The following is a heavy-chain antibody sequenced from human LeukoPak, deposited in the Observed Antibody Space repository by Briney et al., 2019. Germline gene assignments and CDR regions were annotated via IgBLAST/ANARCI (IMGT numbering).Heavy chain of an antibody. CDR1: GGSISSYY. Sequence: SETLSLTCSVSGGSISSYYWSWIRQPPGKGLEWIGYIYYSGSTNYNPSLKSRVTISVDTSKNQFSLKLSSVTAADTAVYYCARSRTSAAGTFDYWGQGTLVTVSS. J-gene: IGHJ4*02. D-gene: IGHD6-13*01. V-gene: IGHV4-59*08. CDR2: IYYSGST. CDR3: ARSRTSAAGTFDY.